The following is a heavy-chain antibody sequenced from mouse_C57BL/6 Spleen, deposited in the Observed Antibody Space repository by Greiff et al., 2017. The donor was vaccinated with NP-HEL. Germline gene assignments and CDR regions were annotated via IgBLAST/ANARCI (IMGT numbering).Heavy chain of an antibody. J-gene: IGHJ1*03. D-gene: IGHD1-1*01. CDR1: GFSLTSYG. CDR3: ARHNYYGSSYGYFDV. CDR2: IWSDGST. Sequence: VKLMESGPGLVAPSQSLSITCTVSGFSLTSYGVHWVRQPPGKGLEWLVVIWSDGSTTYNSALKSRLSISKDNSKSQVFLKMNSLQTDDTAMYYCARHNYYGSSYGYFDVWGTGTTVTVSS. V-gene: IGHV2-6-1*01.